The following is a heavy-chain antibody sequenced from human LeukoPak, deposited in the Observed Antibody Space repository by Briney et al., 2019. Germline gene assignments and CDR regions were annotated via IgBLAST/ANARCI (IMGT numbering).Heavy chain of an antibody. CDR3: AKSHVTTATGTGRYFDY. CDR2: ISHDGRNK. CDR1: GFIFSYYA. J-gene: IGHJ4*02. D-gene: IGHD1-1*01. Sequence: ERSLRLSCAASGFIFSYYAIHWVRQALGKGLEWVSVISHDGRNKYYADSVKGRFTISRDNSKNMVYLQMDSLRAEDTAVYYCAKSHVTTATGTGRYFDYWGQGTLVTVSS. V-gene: IGHV3-30*18.